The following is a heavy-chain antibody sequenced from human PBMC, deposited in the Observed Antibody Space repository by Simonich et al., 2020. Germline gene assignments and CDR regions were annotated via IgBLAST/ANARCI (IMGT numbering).Heavy chain of an antibody. D-gene: IGHD1-7*01. CDR3: AKRSGVSITGTFDY. Sequence: EVQLLESGGGLVQPGGSLRLSCAASGFTFSSYAMGWVRQAPGKGLGWVSAISGRGDSTYYADSVKGRFTISRDNSKNTLYLQMNSLRAEDTAVYYCAKRSGVSITGTFDYWGQGTLVTVSS. CDR2: ISGRGDST. CDR1: GFTFSSYA. J-gene: IGHJ4*02. V-gene: IGHV3-23*01.